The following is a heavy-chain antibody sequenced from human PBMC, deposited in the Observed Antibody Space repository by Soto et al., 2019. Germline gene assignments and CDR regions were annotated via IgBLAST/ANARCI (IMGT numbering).Heavy chain of an antibody. D-gene: IGHD2-21*01. V-gene: IGHV3-53*01. CDR2: IYRGGNP. CDR1: GFSVGGNY. CDR3: ARGPNSDC. Sequence: EERLVQSGGGLVQPGGSLRLSCAASGFSVGGNYMSWVRQAPGKGLELVSLIYRGGNPFYADSMKGRFTLSRENSNNMLYLKKDSLRAEDTAVYYCARGPNSDCWGQGTLVIVSS. J-gene: IGHJ4*02.